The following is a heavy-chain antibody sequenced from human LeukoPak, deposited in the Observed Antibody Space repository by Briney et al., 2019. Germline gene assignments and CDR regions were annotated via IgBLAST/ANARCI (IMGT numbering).Heavy chain of an antibody. J-gene: IGHJ5*02. CDR1: GYTFTSYG. D-gene: IGHD6-19*01. CDR2: ISAYNGNT. Sequence: ASVKLSCKASGYTFTSYGISWVRQAPGQGLEWMGWISAYNGNTNYAQTLQGRVTMTTDTSTSTAYMELRSLRSDDTAVYYCARGSVAVDPRCWFDRWGQGTLVSVS. V-gene: IGHV1-18*01. CDR3: ARGSVAVDPRCWFDR.